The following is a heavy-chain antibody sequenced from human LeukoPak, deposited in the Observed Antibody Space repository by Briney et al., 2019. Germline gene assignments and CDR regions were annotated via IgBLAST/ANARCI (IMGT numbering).Heavy chain of an antibody. V-gene: IGHV3-23*01. J-gene: IGHJ6*02. CDR1: GFTFSSYA. Sequence: GGSLRLSCAASGFTFSSYAMSWVRRAPGKGLEWVSAISGSGGSTYYADSVKGRFTISRDNSKNTLYLQMNSLRAEDTAVYYCASFMFLTPYCSSTSCKPHYYYYGMDVWGQGTTVTVSS. D-gene: IGHD2-2*01. CDR3: ASFMFLTPYCSSTSCKPHYYYYGMDV. CDR2: ISGSGGST.